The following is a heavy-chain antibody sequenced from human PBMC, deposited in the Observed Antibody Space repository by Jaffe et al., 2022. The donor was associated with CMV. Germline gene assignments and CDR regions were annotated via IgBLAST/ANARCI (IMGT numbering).Heavy chain of an antibody. CDR2: ISGGGDTT. D-gene: IGHD3-10*01. V-gene: IGHV3-23*01. CDR1: GFTFTTYA. Sequence: EVQLLESGGGLVQPGGSLRLSCAASGFTFTTYAMNWVRQAPGKGLEWVSTISGGGDTTFYADSVKGRFTISRDNSKNTLYVQMNSLRAEDTAVYYCAKGGYYGSNSRGPTWFDYWGQGTLVTVSS. J-gene: IGHJ4*02. CDR3: AKGGYYGSNSRGPTWFDY.